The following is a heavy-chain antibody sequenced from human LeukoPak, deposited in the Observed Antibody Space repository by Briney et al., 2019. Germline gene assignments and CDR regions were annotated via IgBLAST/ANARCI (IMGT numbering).Heavy chain of an antibody. CDR2: IYYSGSA. CDR3: AKDRAFSSSWYAHSYYYMDV. D-gene: IGHD6-13*01. V-gene: IGHV4-59*11. J-gene: IGHJ6*03. Sequence: PSETLSLTCTVSGGSISSHYWSWIRQPPGKGLAWIGYIYYSGSANYNPSLKSRVTISVDTSKNQFSLKLSSVTAADTAVYYCAKDRAFSSSWYAHSYYYMDVWGKGTTVTVSS. CDR1: GGSISSHY.